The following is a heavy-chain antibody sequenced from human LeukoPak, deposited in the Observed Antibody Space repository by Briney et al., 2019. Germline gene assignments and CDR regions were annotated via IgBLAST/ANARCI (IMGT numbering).Heavy chain of an antibody. CDR2: IWYDGSNK. CDR1: GFTFSSYG. Sequence: GGSLRLSCAASGFTFSSYGMHWVRQAPGKGLEWVAVIWYDGSNKYYADSVKGRFTISRDNSKNTLYLQMNSLRAEDTAVYYCARPYYDSSGYYYWGNAFDIWGQGTMVTVSS. J-gene: IGHJ3*02. V-gene: IGHV3-33*01. D-gene: IGHD3-22*01. CDR3: ARPYYDSSGYYYWGNAFDI.